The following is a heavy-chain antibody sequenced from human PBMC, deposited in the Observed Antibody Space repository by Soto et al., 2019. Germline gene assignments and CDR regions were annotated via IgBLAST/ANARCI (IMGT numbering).Heavy chain of an antibody. CDR2: ISYDGSNK. CDR1: GFTFSSYA. V-gene: IGHV3-30-3*01. D-gene: IGHD2-15*01. J-gene: IGHJ6*02. CDR3: ARGLGYCSGGSCYRMDGPYYYYYYGMDV. Sequence: GGSLRLSCAASGFTFSSYAMHWVRQAPGKGLEWVAVISYDGSNKYYADSVKGRFTISRDNSKNTLYLQMNSLSAEDTAVYYCARGLGYCSGGSCYRMDGPYYYYYYGMDVWGQGTTVTVSS.